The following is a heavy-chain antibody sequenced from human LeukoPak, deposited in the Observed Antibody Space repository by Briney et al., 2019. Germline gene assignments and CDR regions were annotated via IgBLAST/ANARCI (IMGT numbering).Heavy chain of an antibody. Sequence: SETLSLTCTVSGGSISSYYWSWIRQPPGKGLEWIGYIYTSGSTNYNPSLKSRVTISVDTSKNQFSLKLSSVAAADTAVFYCARLSPYLGSGSSAFPDDFWGQGTLVTVSS. V-gene: IGHV4-4*09. CDR2: IYTSGST. J-gene: IGHJ4*02. D-gene: IGHD3-10*01. CDR3: ARLSPYLGSGSSAFPDDF. CDR1: GGSISSYY.